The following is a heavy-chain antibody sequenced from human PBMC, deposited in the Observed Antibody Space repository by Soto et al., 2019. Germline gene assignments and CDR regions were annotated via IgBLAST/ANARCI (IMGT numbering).Heavy chain of an antibody. CDR1: GGSISSGGYY. J-gene: IGHJ5*02. CDR3: AREDDSSAPFDP. V-gene: IGHV4-31*03. CDR2: IYYSGST. Sequence: PSETLSLTCTVSGGSISSGGYYWSWIRQHPGKGLEWIGYIYYSGSTYYNPSLKSRVTISVDTSKNQFSLKLSSVTAADTAVYYCAREDDSSAPFDPWGQGTLVTVSS. D-gene: IGHD3-22*01.